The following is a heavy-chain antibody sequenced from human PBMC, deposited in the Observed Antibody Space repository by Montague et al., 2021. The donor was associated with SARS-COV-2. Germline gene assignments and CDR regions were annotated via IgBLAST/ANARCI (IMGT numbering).Heavy chain of an antibody. V-gene: IGHV4-34*01. CDR1: SGSFSGYY. D-gene: IGHD3-10*01. J-gene: IGHJ4*02. Sequence: SETLSLTCAVYSGSFSGYYWSWIRQPPEKGLEWIGEINQSGRTNNNPSLKSRVIISVDTSKNQFSLKLSSVTAADTAVYYCARRGSSVWGVTVSAELDYWGQGIPVIVSS. CDR3: ARRGSSVWGVTVSAELDY. CDR2: INQSGRT.